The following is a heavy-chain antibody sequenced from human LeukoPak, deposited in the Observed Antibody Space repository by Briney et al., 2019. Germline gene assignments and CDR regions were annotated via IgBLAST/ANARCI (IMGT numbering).Heavy chain of an antibody. Sequence: PGGSLRLSCAASGFTFSSYSMNWVRQAPGKGLEWVSSISSSSSYIYYADSVKGRFTISRDNAKNSLYLQMNSLRAEDTALYYCATSRAPTRLTGDPDYWGQGTLVTVSS. D-gene: IGHD7-27*01. V-gene: IGHV3-21*04. CDR3: ATSRAPTRLTGDPDY. CDR2: ISSSSSYI. J-gene: IGHJ4*02. CDR1: GFTFSSYS.